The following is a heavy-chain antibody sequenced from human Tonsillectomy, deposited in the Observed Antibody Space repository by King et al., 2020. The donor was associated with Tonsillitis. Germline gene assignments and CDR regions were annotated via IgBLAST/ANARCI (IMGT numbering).Heavy chain of an antibody. Sequence: VQLVESGGGLVQPGGSLRLSCAASGFTFSIYAMAWVRQAPGKGLEWVSVVSGSGGTTFYADSVKGRLTISRDNSKNTLFLQMNSLRAEDTAVYYCAKTGTTMTTEFDYWGQGTLVTVSS. CDR2: VSGSGGTT. CDR1: GFTFSIYA. CDR3: AKTGTTMTTEFDY. J-gene: IGHJ4*02. V-gene: IGHV3-23*04. D-gene: IGHD4-17*01.